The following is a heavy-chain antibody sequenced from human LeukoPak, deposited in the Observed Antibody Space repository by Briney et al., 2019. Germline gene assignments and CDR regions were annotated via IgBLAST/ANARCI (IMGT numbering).Heavy chain of an antibody. CDR3: ARDRVVVVPAAMEYYYYYGMDV. CDR1: GGSISSYY. J-gene: IGHJ6*02. CDR2: IYYSGST. Sequence: PSETLSLTCTVSGGSISSYYWSWIRQPPGKGLEWIGYIYYSGSTNYNPSLKGRVTISVDTSKNQFSLKLSSVTAADTAVYYCARDRVVVVPAAMEYYYYYGMDVWGQGTTVTVSS. V-gene: IGHV4-59*01. D-gene: IGHD2-2*01.